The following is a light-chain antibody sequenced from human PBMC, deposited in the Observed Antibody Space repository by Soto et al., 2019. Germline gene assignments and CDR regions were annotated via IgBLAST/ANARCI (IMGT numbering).Light chain of an antibody. Sequence: QSVLTQPPSVSGAPGQRVTISCTGSSSNIGAGYDVPWYQQLPGTAPKLLIYGNSNRPSGVPDRFSGSKSGTSASLAITGLQAEDEADYYCQSYDRSLSGFYVFGTGTKLTVL. V-gene: IGLV1-40*01. CDR1: SSNIGAGYD. CDR3: QSYDRSLSGFYV. CDR2: GNS. J-gene: IGLJ1*01.